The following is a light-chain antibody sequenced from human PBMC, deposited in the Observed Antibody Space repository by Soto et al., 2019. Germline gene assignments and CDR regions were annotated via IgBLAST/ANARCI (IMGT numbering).Light chain of an antibody. CDR1: SSNIGRNA. J-gene: IGLJ1*01. CDR2: STN. CDR3: ASWDDSLNGYV. Sequence: VLTQPPSTSGTPGQRVTISCSGTSSNIGRNAVIWYQQLPGTAPKLLIYSTNQRPSGIPDRFAASKSGASASLTISGLQSEDEADYYCASWDDSLNGYVFGTGTKVT. V-gene: IGLV1-44*01.